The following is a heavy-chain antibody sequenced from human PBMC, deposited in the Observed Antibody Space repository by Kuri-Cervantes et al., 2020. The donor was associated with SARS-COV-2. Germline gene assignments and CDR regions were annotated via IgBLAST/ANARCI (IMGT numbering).Heavy chain of an antibody. CDR1: GYTLTELS. CDR3: ARAQRYCSSTSCGYYFDY. D-gene: IGHD2-2*01. J-gene: IGHJ4*02. V-gene: IGHV1-24*01. Sequence: ASVKVSCKVSGYTLTELSMQWVRQAPGKGLEWMGGFDPEDGETIYAQKFQGRVTMTEDTSTDTAYMELSSLRAEDTAVYYCARAQRYCSSTSCGYYFDYWGQGTPVTVSS. CDR2: FDPEDGET.